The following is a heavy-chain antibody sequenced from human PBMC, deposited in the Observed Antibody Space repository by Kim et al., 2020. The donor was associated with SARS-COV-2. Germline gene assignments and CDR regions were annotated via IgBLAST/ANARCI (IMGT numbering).Heavy chain of an antibody. CDR3: AREGAVGATSDAFDI. V-gene: IGHV3-30*07. J-gene: IGHJ3*02. Sequence: ADSRKGRFTNTKDNSKNTLYLQMKSLRAEDTAVYYCAREGAVGATSDAFDIWGQGTMVTVSS. D-gene: IGHD1-26*01.